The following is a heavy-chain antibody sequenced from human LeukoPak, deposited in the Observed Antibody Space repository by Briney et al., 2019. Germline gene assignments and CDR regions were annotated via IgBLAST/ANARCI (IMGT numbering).Heavy chain of an antibody. CDR1: GYTFTGYY. V-gene: IGHV1-2*02. D-gene: IGHD3-9*01. J-gene: IGHJ4*02. Sequence: ASVKVSCKASGYTFTGYYMHCVPQAPGQGLWWMGWINPNSDGTNYAQKCQGRVTMTRDTSISTAYMELSRLRSDDTAVYYCARASKYYDILRGLDYWGQGTLVTDSS. CDR3: ARASKYYDILRGLDY. CDR2: INPNSDGT.